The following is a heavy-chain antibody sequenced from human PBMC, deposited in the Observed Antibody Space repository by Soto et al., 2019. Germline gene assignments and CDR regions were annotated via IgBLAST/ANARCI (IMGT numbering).Heavy chain of an antibody. Sequence: ASVKVSCTASGFRFTSSAVQWVRQARGQRLEWIGWIVVGSGNTNYAQKFQERVTITRDMSTSTAYMELSSLRSEDTAVYYCAAGFGVTTYGMDVWGQGTTVTVSS. D-gene: IGHD3-10*01. CDR3: AAGFGVTTYGMDV. V-gene: IGHV1-58*01. CDR1: GFRFTSSA. CDR2: IVVGSGNT. J-gene: IGHJ6*02.